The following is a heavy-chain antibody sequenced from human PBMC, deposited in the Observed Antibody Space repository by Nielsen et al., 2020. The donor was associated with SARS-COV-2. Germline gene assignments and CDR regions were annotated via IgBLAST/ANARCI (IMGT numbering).Heavy chain of an antibody. D-gene: IGHD3-3*01. J-gene: IGHJ4*02. V-gene: IGHV3-53*01. CDR2: IYSGGST. CDR3: AREGGDGPYYDFWSGYFLVAFDY. Sequence: WIRQPPGKGLEWVSVIYSGGSTYYADSVKGRFTISRDNAKNSLYLQMNGLRAEDTAVHYCAREGGDGPYYDFWSGYFLVAFDYWGQGTLVTVSS.